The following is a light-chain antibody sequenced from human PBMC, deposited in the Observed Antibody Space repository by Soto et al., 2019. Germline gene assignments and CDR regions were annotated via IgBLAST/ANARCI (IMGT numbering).Light chain of an antibody. CDR2: GAS. CDR1: QTIISL. V-gene: IGKV1-5*01. Sequence: DIQMTQSPSTLSGSVGDRVTITCRASQTIISLLSWYQQKPGKAPKLLIYGASSLESGVPLRFSGSGSGTEFTLTIGSLQPDDFATYYCQQYNSYPRTFGQGTKVDIK. J-gene: IGKJ1*01. CDR3: QQYNSYPRT.